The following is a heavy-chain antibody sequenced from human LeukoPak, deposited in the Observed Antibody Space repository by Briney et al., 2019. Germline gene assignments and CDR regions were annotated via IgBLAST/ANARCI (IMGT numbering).Heavy chain of an antibody. V-gene: IGHV4-39*01. J-gene: IGHJ5*02. CDR1: GGSISSTSYY. D-gene: IGHD3-10*01. CDR2: IYFSGST. Sequence: SETLSLTCTVSGGSISSTSYYWGWIRQPPGKGLEWIGSIYFSGSTYYNPSLKSRVTISVDTSKNQFSLKLSPVTAADTAVYYCARTYYYGSGSYLGFDPWGQGTLVTVSS. CDR3: ARTYYYGSGSYLGFDP.